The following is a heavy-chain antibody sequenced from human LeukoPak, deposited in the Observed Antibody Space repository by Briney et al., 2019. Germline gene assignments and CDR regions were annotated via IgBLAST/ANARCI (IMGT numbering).Heavy chain of an antibody. CDR3: ASRRVYDSSGSRGLYFDY. CDR1: GYTFTSYG. J-gene: IGHJ4*02. Sequence: ASVKVSCKASGYTFTSYGLSWARQAPGQGLEWMGWINAYNGNTNYAPKLQDRVTMTTDTSTSTVYMELRSLRSDDTAVYYCASRRVYDSSGSRGLYFDYWGQGTLVTVSS. D-gene: IGHD3-22*01. CDR2: INAYNGNT. V-gene: IGHV1-18*01.